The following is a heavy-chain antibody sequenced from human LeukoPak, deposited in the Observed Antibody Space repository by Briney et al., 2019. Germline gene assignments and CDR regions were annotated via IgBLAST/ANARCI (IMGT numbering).Heavy chain of an antibody. Sequence: PSETLSLTCAVYGGSFSGYYWSWIRQPPGKGLEWIGEINHSGSTNYNPSLKSRVTISVDTSKNQFSLKLSSVTAADTAVYYCARGWGYYGSGSYFGYNWFDPWGQGTLVTVSS. CDR1: GGSFSGYY. CDR3: ARGWGYYGSGSYFGYNWFDP. D-gene: IGHD3-10*01. J-gene: IGHJ5*02. V-gene: IGHV4-34*01. CDR2: INHSGST.